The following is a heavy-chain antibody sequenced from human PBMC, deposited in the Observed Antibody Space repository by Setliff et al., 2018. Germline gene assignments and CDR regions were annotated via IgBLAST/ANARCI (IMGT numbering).Heavy chain of an antibody. J-gene: IGHJ3*02. V-gene: IGHV1-2*06. CDR2: INPNSGGT. CDR3: ARDTLRYGDYVGFDI. CDR1: GYTFTGYY. D-gene: IGHD4-17*01. Sequence: ASVKVSCKASGYTFTGYYMYWVRQAPGQGLEWMGRINPNSGGTNSAQKFQGRVTMTRDTSISTAYMELSRLRSDDTAVYYCARDTLRYGDYVGFDIWGQGTMVTVSS.